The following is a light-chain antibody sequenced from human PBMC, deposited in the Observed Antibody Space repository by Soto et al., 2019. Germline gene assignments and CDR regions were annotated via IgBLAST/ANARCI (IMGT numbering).Light chain of an antibody. J-gene: IGKJ1*01. CDR3: QQYHIYPRT. CDR1: QTIDRW. V-gene: IGKV1-5*03. CDR2: EAS. Sequence: LMTQSASTISASPADRFTTTCGASQTIDRWLAWYQQRPGKPPNLLIYEASSLTSGVPSRFSGSGSGTEFTLTINSLQPDDVATYYCQQYHIYPRTFGQGTKLDIK.